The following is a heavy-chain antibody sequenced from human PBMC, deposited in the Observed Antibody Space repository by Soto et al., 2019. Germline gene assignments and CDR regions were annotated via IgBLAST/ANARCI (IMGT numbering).Heavy chain of an antibody. V-gene: IGHV1-69*02. D-gene: IGHD1-26*01. CDR1: GGTFSSYT. CDR2: IIPILGIA. J-gene: IGHJ4*02. CDR3: ARVPRYLSGQPLSTELLVY. Sequence: GASVKVSCKASGGTFSSYTLSWVRQAPGQGLEWMGRIIPILGIANYAQKFQGRVTITADKSTSIAYMELSSLRSEDTAVYYCARVPRYLSGQPLSTELLVYWGQGTLVTVSS.